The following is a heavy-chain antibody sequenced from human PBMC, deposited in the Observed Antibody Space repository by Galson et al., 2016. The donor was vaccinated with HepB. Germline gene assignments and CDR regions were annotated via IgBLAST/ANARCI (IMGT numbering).Heavy chain of an antibody. CDR3: AIVGTSGGPGYLDF. V-gene: IGHV3-72*01. CDR2: VRNKANSYTT. CDR1: GLSFSDHY. D-gene: IGHD1-26*01. Sequence: SLRLSCAASGLSFSDHYMDWVRRAPGKGLEWVGRVRNKANSYTTEYAASVKGRFIISRDDSKNSLYLQMNSLKTEDTAVYYCAIVGTSGGPGYLDFWGQGTLVTVSS. J-gene: IGHJ4*02.